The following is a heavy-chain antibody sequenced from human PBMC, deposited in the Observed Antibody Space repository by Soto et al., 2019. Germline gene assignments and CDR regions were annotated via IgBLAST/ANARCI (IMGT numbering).Heavy chain of an antibody. CDR2: ISGSVGST. J-gene: IGHJ4*02. V-gene: IGHV3-23*01. D-gene: IGHD6-13*01. Sequence: GGSLRLSCAASGFTFSSYAMSWVRQAPGKGLEWVSAISGSVGSTYYADSVKGRFTISRDKSKNTLYLQMNSLRAEDTAVYYCAKMEGNFITGYSSSYIDYWGQGPLVTVSS. CDR1: GFTFSSYA. CDR3: AKMEGNFITGYSSSYIDY.